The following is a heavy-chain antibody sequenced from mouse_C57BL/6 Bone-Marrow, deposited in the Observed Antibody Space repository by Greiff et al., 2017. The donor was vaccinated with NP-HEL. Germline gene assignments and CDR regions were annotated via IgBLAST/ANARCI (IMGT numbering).Heavy chain of an antibody. J-gene: IGHJ4*01. CDR2: IDPENGDT. Sequence: EVQLQQPGAELVRPGASVKLSCTASGFNIKDDYMHWVKQRPEQGLEWIGWIDPENGDTEYASKFQGKATITADTSSNTAYLQLSSLTSEDTAVDYCTSLLWSSMDYWGQGTSVTVSS. CDR3: TSLLWSSMDY. CDR1: GFNIKDDY. D-gene: IGHD2-10*01. V-gene: IGHV14-4*01.